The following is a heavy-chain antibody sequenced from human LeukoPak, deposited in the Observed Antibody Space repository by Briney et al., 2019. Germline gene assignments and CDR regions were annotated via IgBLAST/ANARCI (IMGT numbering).Heavy chain of an antibody. J-gene: IGHJ4*02. CDR1: CYTFTNYG. D-gene: IGHD2-15*01. CDR2: VSAYADNT. CDR3: ARDCIGCHGFDY. Sequence: ASVKVSCKASCYTFTNYGISWVRQAPGQGLEWMGWVSAYADNTNYVQKVRGRVTMTTDTSTSTAYLELRSLRTDDNGVYYCARDCIGCHGFDYWGQGTQVTVSS. V-gene: IGHV1-18*01.